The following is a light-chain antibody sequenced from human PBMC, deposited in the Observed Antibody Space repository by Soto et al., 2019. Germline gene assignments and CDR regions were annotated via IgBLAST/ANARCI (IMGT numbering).Light chain of an antibody. CDR2: KVS. J-gene: IGKJ1*01. CDR1: QSLVHNDGNTY. CDR3: MQATQSSWT. Sequence: DIVMTQTPLSSPVTLGQAASISCRSSQSLVHNDGNTYFGSFQQRPGQPPRLLIYKVSDRFSGVPDRFSGSGAGTDFTLTISRVEAEDVGVYYCMQATQSSWTFGQGTKVEI. V-gene: IGKV2-24*01.